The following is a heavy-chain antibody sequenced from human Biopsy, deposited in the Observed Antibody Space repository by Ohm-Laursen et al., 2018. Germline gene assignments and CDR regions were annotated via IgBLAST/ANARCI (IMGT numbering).Heavy chain of an antibody. Sequence: GSSVKVSCKASGYSFTSYYMHWVRQAPGQGLEWMGMINPSCSTTSYPQIFQGRVTMTRDTSKSTVYMELSSLRSADTAVYFCARNTGWYGDLYYFDYWGQGTLVTVSS. CDR1: GYSFTSYY. CDR2: INPSCSTT. V-gene: IGHV1-46*01. D-gene: IGHD6-19*01. J-gene: IGHJ4*02. CDR3: ARNTGWYGDLYYFDY.